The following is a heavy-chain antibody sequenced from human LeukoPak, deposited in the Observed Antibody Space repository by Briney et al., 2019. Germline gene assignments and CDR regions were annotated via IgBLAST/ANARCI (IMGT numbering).Heavy chain of an antibody. CDR2: IYYSGST. V-gene: IGHV4-59*08. CDR3: ARHGGVVRGEGSDAFDI. CDR1: GGSISSYY. Sequence: PSETLSLTCTVSGGSISSYYWSWIRQPPGKGLEWIGYIYYSGSTNQNPSLKSRVTISIDTSKNQFSLKLSSVTAADTAVYYCARHGGVVRGEGSDAFDIWGQGTMVTVSS. J-gene: IGHJ3*02. D-gene: IGHD3-10*01.